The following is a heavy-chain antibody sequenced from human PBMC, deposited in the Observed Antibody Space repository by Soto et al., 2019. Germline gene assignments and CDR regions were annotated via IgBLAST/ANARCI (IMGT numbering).Heavy chain of an antibody. CDR1: GYTFTGYY. J-gene: IGHJ1*01. Sequence: AASVKVSCKASGYTFTGYYMHWVRQAPGQGLEWMGWINPNSGGTNYAQKFQGWVTMTRDTSISTAYMELSRLRSDDTAVYYCARSSANVVVVAATLGPEYFQHWGQGTLVTVSS. V-gene: IGHV1-2*04. CDR3: ARSSANVVVVAATLGPEYFQH. CDR2: INPNSGGT. D-gene: IGHD2-15*01.